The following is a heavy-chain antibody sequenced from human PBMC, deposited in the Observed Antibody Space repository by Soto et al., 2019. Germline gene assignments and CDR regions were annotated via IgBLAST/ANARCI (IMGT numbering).Heavy chain of an antibody. Sequence: SETLSLTCTVSGGSISSYYWSWIRQPPGKGLEWIGYIYYSGSTNYNPSLKSRVTISVDTSKNQFSLKLSSVTAADTAVYYCARWGTVGYYDSSGYLDYWCPGPLVTVSS. CDR1: GGSISSYY. CDR3: ARWGTVGYYDSSGYLDY. V-gene: IGHV4-59*01. D-gene: IGHD3-22*01. CDR2: IYYSGST. J-gene: IGHJ4*02.